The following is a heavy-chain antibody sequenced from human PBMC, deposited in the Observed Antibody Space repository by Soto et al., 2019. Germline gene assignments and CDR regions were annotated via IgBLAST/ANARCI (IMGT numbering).Heavy chain of an antibody. CDR1: GGTFSSYT. J-gene: IGHJ5*02. D-gene: IGHD3-10*01. CDR2: IIPILGIA. V-gene: IGHV1-69*02. Sequence: SVKVSCKASGGTFSSYTISWVRQAPGQGLEWMGRIIPILGIASYAQKFQGRVTITADKSTSTAYMELSSLRSEDTAVYYCASWSYYGSGSYPFPWGQGTLVTVSS. CDR3: ASWSYYGSGSYPFP.